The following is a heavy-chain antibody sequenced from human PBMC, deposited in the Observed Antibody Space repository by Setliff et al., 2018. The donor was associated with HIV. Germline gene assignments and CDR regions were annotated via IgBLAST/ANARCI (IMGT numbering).Heavy chain of an antibody. D-gene: IGHD3-3*01. CDR2: IIPVFGTT. J-gene: IGHJ3*02. CDR3: ARGAFWSVALYAFDI. V-gene: IGHV1-69*06. CDR1: GGTFNRYA. Sequence: SVKVSCKASGGTFNRYAISWVRQAPGQGLEWMGRIIPVFGTTNYEPNFQGRVTITADKSTSAAYMELNSLKSEDTAIYYCARGAFWSVALYAFDIWGQGAMVTVSS.